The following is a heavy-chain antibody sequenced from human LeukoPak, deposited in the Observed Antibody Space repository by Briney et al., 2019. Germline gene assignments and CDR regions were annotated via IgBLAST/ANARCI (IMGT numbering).Heavy chain of an antibody. D-gene: IGHD6-19*01. V-gene: IGHV3-74*01. CDR1: GYTFRSYY. CDR3: ARAVTGRGCIDF. J-gene: IGHJ4*02. Sequence: TGGSLRLSCTASGYTFRSYYMHWVRQVPGKGPVWVSRINPDGSSPIFADSVKGRFTISRDNAKDTLYLQMSSLRAGDTALYYCARAVTGRGCIDFWGQGTLVTVSS. CDR2: INPDGSSP.